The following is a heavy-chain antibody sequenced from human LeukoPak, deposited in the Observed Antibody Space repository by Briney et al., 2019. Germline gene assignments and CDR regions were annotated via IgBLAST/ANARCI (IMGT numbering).Heavy chain of an antibody. Sequence: SVKVSCKASGYTFTGYYMHWVRQAPGQGLEWMGWINPNSGGTNYAQKFQGRVTMTRDTSISTAYMELSRLRSDDTAVYYCARSYIAARRRRYYFDYWGQGTLVTVSS. D-gene: IGHD6-6*01. J-gene: IGHJ4*02. CDR2: INPNSGGT. V-gene: IGHV1-2*02. CDR1: GYTFTGYY. CDR3: ARSYIAARRRRYYFDY.